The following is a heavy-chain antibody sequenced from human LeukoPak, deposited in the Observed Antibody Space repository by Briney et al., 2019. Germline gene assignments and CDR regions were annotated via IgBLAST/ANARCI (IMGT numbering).Heavy chain of an antibody. CDR2: IYYSGST. D-gene: IGHD2-15*01. J-gene: IGHJ4*02. CDR1: GGSISGYY. Sequence: SGTLSLTCAVSGGSISGYYWNWIRQPPGKGLEWIGYIYYSGSTNYNPSLKSRVTMSLDTSKNQFSLKLSSVTAADTAVYHCARDSGSNFDYWGQGTLVTVSS. V-gene: IGHV4-59*01. CDR3: ARDSGSNFDY.